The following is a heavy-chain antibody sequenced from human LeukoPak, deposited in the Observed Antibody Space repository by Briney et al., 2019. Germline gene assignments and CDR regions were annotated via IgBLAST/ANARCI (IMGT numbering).Heavy chain of an antibody. CDR2: IKSKTDGGTT. J-gene: IGHJ4*02. CDR1: GFTFSNAW. V-gene: IGHV3-15*01. D-gene: IGHD3-16*02. CDR3: TPRIMITFGGVIDLFDY. Sequence: GGSLRLSFAASGFTFSNAWMSWVRQAPGKGLEWVGRIKSKTDGGTTDYAAPVKGRFTISRDDSKNTLYLQMNSLKTEDTAVYYCTPRIMITFGGVIDLFDYWGQGTLVTVSS.